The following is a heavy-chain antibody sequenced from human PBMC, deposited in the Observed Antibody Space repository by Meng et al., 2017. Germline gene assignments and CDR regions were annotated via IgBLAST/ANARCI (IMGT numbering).Heavy chain of an antibody. CDR1: GYTFTSYY. CDR2: INPSGGST. CDR3: ARDYDILTGYYIPFDY. D-gene: IGHD3-9*01. Sequence: ASVKVSCKASGYTFTSYYMHWVRQAPGQGLEWMVIINPSGGSTSYAQKFQGRVTMTRDMSTSTVYMELSNLRSEDTAVYYCARDYDILTGYYIPFDYWGQGTLVTVSS. J-gene: IGHJ4*02. V-gene: IGHV1-46*01.